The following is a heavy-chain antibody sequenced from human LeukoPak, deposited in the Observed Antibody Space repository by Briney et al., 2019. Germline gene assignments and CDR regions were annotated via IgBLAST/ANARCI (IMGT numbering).Heavy chain of an antibody. CDR2: VYYGGST. CDR3: ARHSYGSGSYPQFDY. D-gene: IGHD3-10*01. CDR1: VGSITTTTYY. V-gene: IGHV4-39*01. J-gene: IGHJ4*02. Sequence: SETLSLTCAVSVGSITTTTYYWGWIRQPPGKGLEWIGSVYYGGSTYYSPSLKSRLTISLDTSKHQFSLKLSSVTAADTAVYYCARHSYGSGSYPQFDYWGQGTLVTVSS.